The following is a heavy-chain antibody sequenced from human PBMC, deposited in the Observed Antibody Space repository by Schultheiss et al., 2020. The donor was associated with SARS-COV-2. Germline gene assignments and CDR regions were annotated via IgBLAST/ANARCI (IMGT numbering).Heavy chain of an antibody. CDR2: IFYSGST. D-gene: IGHD2-15*01. CDR3: ARVVVGYRRYYYYYGMDV. CDR1: GDSVSSGRYY. V-gene: IGHV4-61*01. J-gene: IGHJ6*02. Sequence: SETLSLTCTVSGDSVSSGRYYWSWIRQPPGQGLEWIGYIFYSGSTNYNPSLKSRVTISVDTSKNQFSLKLGSVAAADTAMYYCARVVVGYRRYYYYYGMDVWGQGTTVTVSS.